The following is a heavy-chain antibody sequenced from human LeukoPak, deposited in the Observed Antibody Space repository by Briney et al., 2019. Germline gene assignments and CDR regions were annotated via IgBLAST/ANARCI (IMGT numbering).Heavy chain of an antibody. V-gene: IGHV4-59*01. D-gene: IGHD2-2*01. CDR2: IYYSGST. CDR1: GGSISSYY. CDR3: AGTKIVVVPDSNGGWFDP. Sequence: PSETLSLTCTVSGGSISSYYWSWIRQPPGKGLEWIGYIYYSGSTNYNPSLKSRVTISVDTSKNQFSLKLSSVTAADTAVYYCAGTKIVVVPDSNGGWFDPGAREPWSPSPQ. J-gene: IGHJ5*02.